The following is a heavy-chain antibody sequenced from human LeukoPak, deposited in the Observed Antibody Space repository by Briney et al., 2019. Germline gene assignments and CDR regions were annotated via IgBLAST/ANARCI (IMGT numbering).Heavy chain of an antibody. D-gene: IGHD3-22*01. J-gene: IGHJ4*02. CDR1: GFTFSTYW. CDR3: ARDDSSTDGSGSYFDLLDS. CDR2: IKRDGTAK. Sequence: GGSLTLSCAASGFTFSTYWMTWDRQAPGKGLEWGANIKRDGTAKNYVDSVWGRFTISRDNAKNTLYLQMNSLRAEDTAVYYCARDDSSTDGSGSYFDLLDSWGQGTLVTVSS. V-gene: IGHV3-7*04.